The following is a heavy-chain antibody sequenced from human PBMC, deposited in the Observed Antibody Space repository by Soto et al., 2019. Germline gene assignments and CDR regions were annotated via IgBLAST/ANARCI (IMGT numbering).Heavy chain of an antibody. CDR2: ITPYNGNV. CDR3: ARSATSGDQHFIDS. J-gene: IGHJ4*02. Sequence: QMQLLQSGAEVKKTGSSVKISCKTSGWIFTFQYLHWVRQAPGQGLEWLGWITPYNGNVKYAQHFQGRISLTRDNSLTPLFLELRDLRPEDTSLYYCARSATSGDQHFIDSWGQGTLVTVSS. CDR1: GWIFTFQY. D-gene: IGHD7-27*01. V-gene: IGHV1-45*02.